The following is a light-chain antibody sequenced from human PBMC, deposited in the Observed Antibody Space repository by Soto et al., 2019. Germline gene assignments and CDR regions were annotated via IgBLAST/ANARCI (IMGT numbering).Light chain of an antibody. Sequence: QSALTQPASVSGSPGQSITISCTGTSSDVGFSNYVFWYQQHPGKAPKLIISDVSNRPSGVSNRFSGSKSGNTASLTISGLQAEDEADYYCSSYTSSSTDVFGTGTKGHRP. CDR3: SSYTSSSTDV. CDR2: DVS. CDR1: SSDVGFSNY. V-gene: IGLV2-14*01. J-gene: IGLJ1*01.